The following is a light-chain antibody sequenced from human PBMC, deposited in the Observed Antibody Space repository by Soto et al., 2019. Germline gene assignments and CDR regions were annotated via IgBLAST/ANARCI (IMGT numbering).Light chain of an antibody. CDR1: QSINTY. CDR3: QQSYSTPAGT. Sequence: DIQMTQSPTSLSASVGDRVTITCRASQSINTYLSWYQQKPGKAPKLLINAAGSLQSGVPSRFSGSGSGTDFTLTISSLQPEDFATYYCQQSYSTPAGTFGQGTKVDIK. J-gene: IGKJ1*01. V-gene: IGKV1-39*01. CDR2: AAG.